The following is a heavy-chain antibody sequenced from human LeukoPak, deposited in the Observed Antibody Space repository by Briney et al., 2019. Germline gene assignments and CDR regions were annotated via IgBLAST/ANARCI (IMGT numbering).Heavy chain of an antibody. CDR2: IYPGDSDT. V-gene: IGHV5-51*01. J-gene: IGHJ3*02. Sequence: GESLKISCKGSGYTFTNYWIGWVRQMPGKGLEFMGIIYPGDSDTRYSPSFQGQVTISADKSISTAYLQWSSLKASDTAMYYCARAYDFWSGSLSGDAFDIWGQGTMVTVSS. CDR3: ARAYDFWSGSLSGDAFDI. D-gene: IGHD3-3*01. CDR1: GYTFTNYW.